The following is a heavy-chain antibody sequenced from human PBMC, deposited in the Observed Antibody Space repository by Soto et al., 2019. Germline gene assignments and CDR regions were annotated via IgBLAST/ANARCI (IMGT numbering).Heavy chain of an antibody. CDR1: GGTFSSYA. CDR3: AGGGLLQNYYYYGMDV. CDR2: IIPIFGTA. J-gene: IGHJ6*02. D-gene: IGHD3-16*01. Sequence: QVQLVQSGAEVKKLGSSVKVSCKASGGTFSSYAISWVRQAPGQGLEWMGGIIPIFGTANYAQKFQGRVTITADESTSTAYMELSSLRSEDTAVYYCAGGGLLQNYYYYGMDVWGQGTTVTVSS. V-gene: IGHV1-69*01.